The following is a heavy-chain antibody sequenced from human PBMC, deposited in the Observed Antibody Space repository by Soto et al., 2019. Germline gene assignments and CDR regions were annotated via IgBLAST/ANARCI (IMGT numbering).Heavy chain of an antibody. D-gene: IGHD1-1*01. CDR1: GLTFSSYG. CDR3: ARGPWGSAGTTQGAHFDY. V-gene: IGHV3-33*01. J-gene: IGHJ4*02. CDR2: IWYDGSNK. Sequence: GGSLRLSCAASGLTFSSYGMHWVRQAPGKGLEWVAVIWYDGSNKYYADSVKGRFTISRDNSKNTLYLQMNSLRAEDTAVYYCARGPWGSAGTTQGAHFDYWGQGTLVTVSS.